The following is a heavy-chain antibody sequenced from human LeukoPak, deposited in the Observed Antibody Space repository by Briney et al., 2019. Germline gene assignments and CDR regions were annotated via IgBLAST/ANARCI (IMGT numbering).Heavy chain of an antibody. CDR2: IWYDGSNK. V-gene: IGHV3-33*08. D-gene: IGHD2-2*01. CDR3: ARPSHGLDY. CDR1: GFTFSSYA. J-gene: IGHJ4*02. Sequence: GGSLRLSCTASGFTFSSYAMHWVRQAPGKGLEWVAVIWYDGSNKYYADSVKGRFTISRDNSKNTLYLQMNSLRAEDTAVYYCARPSHGLDYWGQGTLVTVSS.